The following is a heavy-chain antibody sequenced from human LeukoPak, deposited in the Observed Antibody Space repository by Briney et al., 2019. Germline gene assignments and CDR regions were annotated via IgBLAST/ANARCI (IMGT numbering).Heavy chain of an antibody. CDR2: IYSDGVT. V-gene: IGHV3-66*02. Sequence: PGGSLRLSCAASGFIVNSYAMSWVRQAPGKGLAWVSLIYSDGVTQYADSVKGRFPISRDNSKNTLYLQMNSLRDEDTAVYFCARDRAEGKTWVEFDPWGQGTLVTVSS. CDR3: ARDRAEGKTWVEFDP. CDR1: GFIVNSYA. J-gene: IGHJ5*02.